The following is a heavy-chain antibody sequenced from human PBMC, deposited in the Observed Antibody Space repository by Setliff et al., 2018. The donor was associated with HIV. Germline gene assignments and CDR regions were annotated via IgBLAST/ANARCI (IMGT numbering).Heavy chain of an antibody. CDR2: IYTTGST. D-gene: IGHD1-26*01. Sequence: SETLSLTCAVSGYSISIGYYWSWIRQTPGKGLEWIGHIYTTGSTHYNPSLRSRVTISIDTSKSHFSLRLKSVTAADTALYYCASGSPFDGFDMWGQGTMVTVSS. V-gene: IGHV4-61*03. CDR3: ASGSPFDGFDM. CDR1: GYSISIGYY. J-gene: IGHJ3*02.